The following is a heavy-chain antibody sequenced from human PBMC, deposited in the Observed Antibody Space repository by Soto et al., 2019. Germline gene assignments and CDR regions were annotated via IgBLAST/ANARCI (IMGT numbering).Heavy chain of an antibody. D-gene: IGHD3-22*01. CDR2: IIPIFGTA. CDR1: GGTFSSYA. V-gene: IGHV1-69*01. Sequence: QVQLVQSGAEVKKPGSSVKVSCKASGGTFSSYAISWVRQVPGQGLEWMGGIIPIFGTANYAQKFQGRVTITADESTSTAYMELSSLRSEDTAVYYCARVLKGYYDSSGYAFDIWGQGTMVTVSS. J-gene: IGHJ3*02. CDR3: ARVLKGYYDSSGYAFDI.